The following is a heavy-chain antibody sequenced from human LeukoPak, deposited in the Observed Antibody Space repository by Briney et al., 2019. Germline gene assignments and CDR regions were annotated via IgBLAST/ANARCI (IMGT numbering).Heavy chain of an antibody. CDR2: IRYDGSNK. CDR1: GFTFSSYV. CDR3: ASTTLGW. D-gene: IGHD4-11*01. Sequence: GGSLRLSRAASGFTFSSYVMHRVRQAPGKGLEWVAFIRYDGSNKYYADSVKGRFTISRDNSKNTLYLQMNSLRAEDTAVYYCASTTLGWWGQGTLVTVSS. J-gene: IGHJ4*02. V-gene: IGHV3-30*02.